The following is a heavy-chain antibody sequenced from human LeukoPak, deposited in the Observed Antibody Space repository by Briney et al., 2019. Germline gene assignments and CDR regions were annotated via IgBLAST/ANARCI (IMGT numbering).Heavy chain of an antibody. CDR3: ARGSVGATKNAFDI. J-gene: IGHJ3*02. Sequence: SETLSLTCTVSGGSISSYYWSWIRQPVGRGLEWIGRIYTSGSTNYNPSLKSRVTMSVDTSKNQFSLKLSSVTAADTAVYYCARGSVGATKNAFDIWGQGTMVTVSS. CDR1: GGSISSYY. V-gene: IGHV4-4*07. D-gene: IGHD1-26*01. CDR2: IYTSGST.